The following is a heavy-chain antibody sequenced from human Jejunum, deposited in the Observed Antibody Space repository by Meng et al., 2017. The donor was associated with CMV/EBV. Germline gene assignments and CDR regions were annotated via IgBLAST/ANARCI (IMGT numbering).Heavy chain of an antibody. CDR1: VGSIRSGDSY. CDR3: ARVDGYSRFDY. Sequence: TVSVGSIRSGDSYWSWIRQPPGKGLEWIGYIYYSGSTYYNPSLKSRVTISVDTSKNQFSLKLSSVTAADTAVYYCARVDGYSRFDYWGQGTLVTVSS. CDR2: IYYSGST. V-gene: IGHV4-30-4*08. J-gene: IGHJ4*02. D-gene: IGHD5-24*01.